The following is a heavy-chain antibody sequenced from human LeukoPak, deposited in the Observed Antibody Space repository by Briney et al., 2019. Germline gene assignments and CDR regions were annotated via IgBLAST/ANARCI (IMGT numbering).Heavy chain of an antibody. J-gene: IGHJ4*02. CDR3: ARAEKGSHPIDY. CDR1: GYTFTSFG. CDR2: ISTYNGDT. V-gene: IGHV1-18*01. Sequence: RASVKVSCKPSGYTFTSFGISWVRQAPGQGLEGMGWISTYNGDTNYAQNLQGRVTMTTDTSTSTAYIELRSVKSDDTAVYYCARAEKGSHPIDYWGQGTLVTVSS.